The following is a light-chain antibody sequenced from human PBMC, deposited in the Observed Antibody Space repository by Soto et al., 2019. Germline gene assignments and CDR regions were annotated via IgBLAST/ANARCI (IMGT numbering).Light chain of an antibody. V-gene: IGLV1-51*01. J-gene: IGLJ2*01. CDR3: ATWDSKLNAVV. Sequence: QSVLTQPSSMSAAPGQKVTISCSGSSSNVGNNFVSWYQQVPGTTPKLLIFDNNQRPSGIPDRFFGSKSGSSATLGITGPQTGDEAVYYCATWDSKLNAVVFGGGTKVTVL. CDR2: DNN. CDR1: SSNVGNNF.